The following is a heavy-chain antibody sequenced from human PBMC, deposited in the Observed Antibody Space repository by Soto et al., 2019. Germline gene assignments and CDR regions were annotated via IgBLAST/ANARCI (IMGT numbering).Heavy chain of an antibody. J-gene: IGHJ6*02. D-gene: IGHD3-3*01. Sequence: PGGSLRLSCAASGFTFSSYSMNWVRQAPGEGLEWVSSISSSSSYIYYADSVKGRFTISRDNAKNSLYLQMNSLRAEDTAVYYCARDLDYDFWSGYSPYYYYYGMDVWGQGTTVTVSS. CDR3: ARDLDYDFWSGYSPYYYYYGMDV. CDR1: GFTFSSYS. V-gene: IGHV3-21*01. CDR2: ISSSSSYI.